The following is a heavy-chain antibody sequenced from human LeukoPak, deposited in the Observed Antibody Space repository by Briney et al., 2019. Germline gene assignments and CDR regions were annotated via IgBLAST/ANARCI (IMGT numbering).Heavy chain of an antibody. CDR1: GYTFTGYY. CDR3: ARDGRWDTAMDNWYFDL. J-gene: IGHJ2*01. V-gene: IGHV1-69*05. D-gene: IGHD5-18*01. CDR2: IIPIFGTA. Sequence: SVKVSCKASGYTFTGYYMHWVRQAPGQGLEWMGRIIPIFGTANYAQKFQGRVTITTDESTSTAYMELSSLRSEDTAVYYCARDGRWDTAMDNWYFDLWGRGTLVTASS.